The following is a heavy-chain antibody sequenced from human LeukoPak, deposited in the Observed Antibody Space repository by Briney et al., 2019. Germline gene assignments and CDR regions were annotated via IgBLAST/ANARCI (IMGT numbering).Heavy chain of an antibody. V-gene: IGHV3-23*01. CDR2: ISGSGGST. CDR3: AKSSFYDASGYYREYYFDS. J-gene: IGHJ4*02. Sequence: GGSLRLSCVPSGFSFSNYAMSWVRQAPGKGLEWVSSISGSGGSTHYVDSVKGRFTISRDKTQNTLYLQMNSLRAEDTAVYYCAKSSFYDASGYYREYYFDSWGQGTLVTVST. CDR1: GFSFSNYA. D-gene: IGHD3-22*01.